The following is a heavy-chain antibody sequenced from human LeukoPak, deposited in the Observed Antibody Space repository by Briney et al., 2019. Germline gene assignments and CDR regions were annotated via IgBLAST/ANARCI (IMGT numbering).Heavy chain of an antibody. J-gene: IGHJ6*02. Sequence: PGGSLRLSCAASGFTFSGYAMSWVRQVPGKGLEWVSGISGSGGSTHYADSVKGRFTISRDNSKNTLYLQVNSLRVEDTAVYYCAKASSGYDSHYYYGLDVWGQGTTVTVSS. V-gene: IGHV3-23*01. D-gene: IGHD5-12*01. CDR2: ISGSGGST. CDR3: AKASSGYDSHYYYGLDV. CDR1: GFTFSGYA.